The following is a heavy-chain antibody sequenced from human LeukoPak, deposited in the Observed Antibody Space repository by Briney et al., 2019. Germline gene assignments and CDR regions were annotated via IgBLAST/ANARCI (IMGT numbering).Heavy chain of an antibody. V-gene: IGHV3-23*01. CDR1: GFSFSSYA. CDR3: AREFSWYRD. Sequence: TGGSLRLSCAASGFSFSSYAMSWVRQAPGKGLKWVSTISGSGGSSNYADSVKGRFTISRDNSKNTLYLQMNSLRAEDTAVYYCAREFSWYRDWGQGTLVTVSS. CDR2: ISGSGGSS. J-gene: IGHJ4*02. D-gene: IGHD6-13*01.